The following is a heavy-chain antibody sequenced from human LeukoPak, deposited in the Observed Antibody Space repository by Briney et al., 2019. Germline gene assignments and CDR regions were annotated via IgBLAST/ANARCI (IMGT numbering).Heavy chain of an antibody. CDR1: GYTFTGYF. V-gene: IGHV1-2*02. J-gene: IGHJ4*02. CDR2: INPNTGGT. Sequence: GASVKVSCKASGYTFTGYFVHWVRQAPGQGLQWMGWINPNTGGTNYAQKLQGRVTMTTDTSTSTAYMELRSLRSDDTAVYYCARDESGYYYFGVLDYWGQGTLVTVSS. CDR3: ARDESGYYYFGVLDY. D-gene: IGHD3-22*01.